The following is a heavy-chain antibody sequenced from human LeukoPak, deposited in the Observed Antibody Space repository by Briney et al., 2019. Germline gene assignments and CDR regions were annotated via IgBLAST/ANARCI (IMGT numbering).Heavy chain of an antibody. CDR3: ARDSGEIDY. Sequence: PSETLSLTCTVSAGSIRGSSYYWGWIRQPPGKGLEWIGSIYYSGSTYYSPSLKSRVTISVDTSKNQFSLKLSSVTAADTAMYYCARDSGEIDYWGQGTLVTVSS. CDR1: AGSIRGSSYY. CDR2: IYYSGST. D-gene: IGHD3-10*01. J-gene: IGHJ4*02. V-gene: IGHV4-39*07.